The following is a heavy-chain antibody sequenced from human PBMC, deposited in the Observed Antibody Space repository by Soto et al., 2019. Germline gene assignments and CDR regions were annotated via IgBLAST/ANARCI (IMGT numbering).Heavy chain of an antibody. D-gene: IGHD2-8*01. CDR2: IDYNGVT. Sequence: SETLSLTCTVSGASISSRDYYWGWLRQTPGKGLEWIGNIDYNGVTYYNPSLMSRVTVSKDTSKNQFSLKVASVTAAATPIHYCGRVMIGTSRHTDSDYMGQGTQIAVSS. J-gene: IGHJ4*02. CDR1: GASISSRDYY. CDR3: GRVMIGTSRHTDSDY. V-gene: IGHV4-39*01.